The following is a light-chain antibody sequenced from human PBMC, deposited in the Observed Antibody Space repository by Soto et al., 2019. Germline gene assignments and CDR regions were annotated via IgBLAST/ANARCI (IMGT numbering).Light chain of an antibody. Sequence: DIQMTQSPSTLSASVGDRVTITCRASQSITTWLAWYQQKPGKAHKLLIYKATNLKSGVPSRFTGGGSGKEFSLTISSLQPDDFATYYCQQTYSRVRTFGQGTKV. J-gene: IGKJ1*01. CDR2: KAT. V-gene: IGKV1-5*03. CDR1: QSITTW. CDR3: QQTYSRVRT.